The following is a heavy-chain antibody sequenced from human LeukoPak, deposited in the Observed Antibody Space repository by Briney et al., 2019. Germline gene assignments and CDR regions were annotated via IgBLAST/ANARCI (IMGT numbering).Heavy chain of an antibody. J-gene: IGHJ4*02. Sequence: SQTLSLTCAISGDSVSSNTPAWNWIRQSPSRGLEWLGRTYYSSKWYNDYAVSVRSRIPINPDTAQNQFSLHLNSVPPEDPAVYYCARQQRGAFDYWGQGTLVTVSS. CDR2: TYYSSKWYN. CDR1: GDSVSSNTPA. D-gene: IGHD6-13*01. V-gene: IGHV6-1*01. CDR3: ARQQRGAFDY.